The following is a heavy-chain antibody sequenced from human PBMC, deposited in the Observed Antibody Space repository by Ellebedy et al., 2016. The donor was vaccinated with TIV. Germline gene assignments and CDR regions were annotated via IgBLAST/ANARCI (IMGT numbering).Heavy chain of an antibody. CDR1: GYTFITYG. CDR2: ISAYSGDT. V-gene: IGHV1-18*01. J-gene: IGHJ4*02. CDR3: AILDNRWPLDY. Sequence: ASVKVSXKTSGYTFITYGIDWVRQAPGQGLEWMGWISAYSGDTKYAQKFQGRVTVTTDTSARTAYMELRSLRSDDTAVYYCAILDNRWPLDYWGQGTLVSVSS. D-gene: IGHD1-1*01.